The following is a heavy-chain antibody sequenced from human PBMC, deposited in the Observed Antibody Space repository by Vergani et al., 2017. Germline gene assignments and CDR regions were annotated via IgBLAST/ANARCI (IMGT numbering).Heavy chain of an antibody. V-gene: IGHV1-69*01. J-gene: IGHJ3*02. D-gene: IGHD5-18*01. CDR2: SIPIFGTA. CDR3: AGGGRTAKDAFDI. Sequence: QVQLVQSGAEVKKPGASVKVSCKASGYTFTSYYMHWVRQAPGQGLEWMGGSIPIFGTANYAQKFQGRVTITADESTRTAYMELSSLRSEDTAVYYCAGGGRTAKDAFDIWGQGTMVTVSS. CDR1: GYTFTSYY.